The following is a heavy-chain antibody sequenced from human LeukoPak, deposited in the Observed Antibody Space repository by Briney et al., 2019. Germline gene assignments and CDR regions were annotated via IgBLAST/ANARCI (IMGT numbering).Heavy chain of an antibody. Sequence: SQTLSLTCDVYGGSISSGLYSWSWIRQPLGKGLEWIGYIYHTGSTYYNPSLKSRVTISVDTSKNQFSLRLSSVTAADTAVYYCARLQYCSGTSCYWFDPWGQGTLVTVSS. J-gene: IGHJ5*02. CDR3: ARLQYCSGTSCYWFDP. CDR2: IYHTGST. D-gene: IGHD2-2*01. V-gene: IGHV4-30-2*01. CDR1: GGSISSGLYS.